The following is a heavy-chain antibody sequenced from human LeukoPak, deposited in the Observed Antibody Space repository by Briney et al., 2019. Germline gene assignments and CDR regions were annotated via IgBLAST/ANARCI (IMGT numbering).Heavy chain of an antibody. V-gene: IGHV3-30*18. CDR3: TKEHYYGSGSYPEY. Sequence: PGRSLRLSCAASGFIFSSYGMHWVRQAPGKGLEWVAVVSYDGSSKYYADSVKGRFTISRDNSKNTLYLQMNSLRAEDTAVYHCTKEHYYGSGSYPEYWGQGVLVTVFS. CDR2: VSYDGSSK. D-gene: IGHD3-10*01. CDR1: GFIFSSYG. J-gene: IGHJ4*02.